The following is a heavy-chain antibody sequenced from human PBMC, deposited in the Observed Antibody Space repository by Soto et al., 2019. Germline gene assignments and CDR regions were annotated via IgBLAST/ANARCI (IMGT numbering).Heavy chain of an antibody. CDR2: MWSDGSNK. V-gene: IGHV3-33*01. J-gene: IGHJ4*02. Sequence: QVQLVESGGGVVQPGRSLRLSCAASGFTFSSYGMHWVRQSPGRGLEWVAVMWSDGSNKYYADAVKGRFTISRDNSKNTLFLQMDSLRAEDTAVYFFAREGEGLHFDYWGQGTLVTVSP. CDR1: GFTFSSYG. CDR3: AREGEGLHFDY. D-gene: IGHD3-16*01.